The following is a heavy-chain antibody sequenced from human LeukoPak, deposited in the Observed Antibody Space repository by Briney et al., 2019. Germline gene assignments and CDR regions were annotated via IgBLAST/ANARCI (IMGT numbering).Heavy chain of an antibody. V-gene: IGHV3-33*06. Sequence: PGRSLRLPCAASGFTFSTYGMHWLRQAPGKALEWVTVIWFDGSDKYYADSVKGRLTMSRDNSKNTLYLQMNSLRAEDTALYFCAKGLWGTTVTPLDYWGQGTLVTVSS. CDR1: GFTFSTYG. CDR3: AKGLWGTTVTPLDY. CDR2: IWFDGSDK. D-gene: IGHD4-17*01. J-gene: IGHJ4*02.